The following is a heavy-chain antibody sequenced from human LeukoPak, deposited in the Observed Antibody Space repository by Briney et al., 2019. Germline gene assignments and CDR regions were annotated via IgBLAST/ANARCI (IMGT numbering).Heavy chain of an antibody. CDR3: ARDNKVVPAARFRGDI. J-gene: IGHJ3*02. D-gene: IGHD2-2*01. V-gene: IGHV4-39*07. CDR2: IYYSGST. Sequence: PSETLSLTCAVSGGSISSSSYYWGWIRQPPGKGLEWIGSIYYSGSTYYNPSLKSRVTISVDTSKNQFSLKLSSVTAADTAVYYCARDNKVVPAARFRGDIWGQGTMVTVSS. CDR1: GGSISSSSYY.